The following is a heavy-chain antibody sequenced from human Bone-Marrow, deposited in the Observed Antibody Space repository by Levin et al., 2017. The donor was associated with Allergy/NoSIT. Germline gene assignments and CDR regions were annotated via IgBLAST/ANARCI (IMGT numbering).Heavy chain of an antibody. D-gene: IGHD6-13*01. CDR3: AKDRYNSWFHNYYGLDV. CDR2: ISYDGSDQ. Sequence: GGSLRLSCAASGFNFRTYAMHWVRQAPGKGLEWVAVISYDGSDQYYADSVKGRFTISRDNSKNTLSLDMSSLRAEDTAIYFCAKDRYNSWFHNYYGLDVWGQGTTVIVSS. V-gene: IGHV3-30*18. CDR1: GFNFRTYA. J-gene: IGHJ6*02.